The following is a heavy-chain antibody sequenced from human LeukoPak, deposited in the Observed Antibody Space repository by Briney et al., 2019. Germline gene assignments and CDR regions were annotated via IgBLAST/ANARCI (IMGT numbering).Heavy chain of an antibody. D-gene: IGHD2/OR15-2a*01. CDR3: ATLGPNIPDAPVLQYYMDV. V-gene: IGHV1-24*01. Sequence: ASVKVSCKVSGYTLTELSVHWVRQAPGKGLEGMGNFDPKDGDTIYAQRFQGRVTMTEDTSTHTAYMELSRLRSDDTDVYYCATLGPNIPDAPVLQYYMDVWGKGTTVTVSS. CDR1: GYTLTELS. CDR2: FDPKDGDT. J-gene: IGHJ6*03.